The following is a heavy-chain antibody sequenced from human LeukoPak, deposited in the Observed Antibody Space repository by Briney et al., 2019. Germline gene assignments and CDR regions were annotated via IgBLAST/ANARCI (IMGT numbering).Heavy chain of an antibody. CDR2: IYHSGST. Sequence: SETLSLTCAVSGGSISSSNWWSWVRQPPGKGLEWIGEIYHSGSTNYNPSLKSRVTISVDKSKNQFSLKLSSVTAADTAVYYCARSGGHYYYSYMDVWGKGTTVTVSS. D-gene: IGHD1-14*01. V-gene: IGHV4-4*02. J-gene: IGHJ6*03. CDR3: ARSGGHYYYSYMDV. CDR1: GGSISSSNW.